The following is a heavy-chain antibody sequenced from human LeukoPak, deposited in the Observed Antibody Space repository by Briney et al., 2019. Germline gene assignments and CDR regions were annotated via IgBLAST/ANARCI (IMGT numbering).Heavy chain of an antibody. V-gene: IGHV4-59*01. J-gene: IGHJ4*02. Sequence: SETLSLTRTVSDGAITGYYWGWIRQPPGKGLDWIGHVHYGGSTNYNPSLKSRVTISVDTSKNQFSLKLSPVSAADTAVYYCARGYSTSWTYYFDYWGQGALVTVSS. CDR3: ARGYSTSWTYYFDY. CDR1: DGAITGYY. CDR2: VHYGGST. D-gene: IGHD6-13*01.